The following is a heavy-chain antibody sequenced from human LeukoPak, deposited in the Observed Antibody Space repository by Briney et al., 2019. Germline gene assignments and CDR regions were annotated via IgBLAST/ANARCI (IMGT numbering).Heavy chain of an antibody. V-gene: IGHV3-23*01. J-gene: IGHJ4*02. CDR2: ISGGGGST. CDR1: GSTFSSYA. D-gene: IGHD1-26*01. CDR3: AKDSLIVGATTADY. Sequence: GGSLRLSCAASGSTFSSYAMSWVRQAPGKGLEWVSAISGGGGSTYYADSVKGRFTISRDNSKNTLYLQMNSLRAEDTAVYYCAKDSLIVGATTADYWGQGTLVTVSS.